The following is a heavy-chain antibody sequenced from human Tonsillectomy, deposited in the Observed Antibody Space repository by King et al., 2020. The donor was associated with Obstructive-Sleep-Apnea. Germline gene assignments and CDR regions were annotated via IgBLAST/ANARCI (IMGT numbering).Heavy chain of an antibody. CDR3: LTYSSKKKDY. J-gene: IGHJ4*02. V-gene: IGHV3-30*03. Sequence: QVQLVESGGGVVQPGRSLRLSCAASGITFSTYVLHWVRQAPGKGLEWVAVISYDENIKYYADSVTGRFTISRDNSKNTLYLQMNSLRAEDTAVYYCLTYSSKKKDYWGQGTLVTVSS. CDR2: ISYDENIK. CDR1: GITFSTYV. D-gene: IGHD6-13*01.